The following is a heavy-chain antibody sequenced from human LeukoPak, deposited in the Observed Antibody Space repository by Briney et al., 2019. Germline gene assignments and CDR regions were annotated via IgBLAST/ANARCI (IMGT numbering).Heavy chain of an antibody. CDR1: GGSISKYY. V-gene: IGHV4-59*01. Sequence: SETLSLTCTVSGGSISKYYWTWIRQPPGKGLGWIGYINYSGSTNYNPSLKSRVTISVDRSKNQFSLNLSSVTAADTAVYYCVRSEMGGYTFDYWGQGTLVTVSS. CDR2: INYSGST. D-gene: IGHD5-24*01. J-gene: IGHJ4*02. CDR3: VRSEMGGYTFDY.